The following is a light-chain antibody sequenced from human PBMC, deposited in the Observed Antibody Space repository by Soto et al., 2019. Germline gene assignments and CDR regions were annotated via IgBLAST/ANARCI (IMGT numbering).Light chain of an antibody. V-gene: IGLV1-40*01. Sequence: QSVLTQPPSVSGAPGQRVTLSCTGNSSNLGAGYDVHWYQQLPGAAPKLVIFCNRNRPSGVPERFSGSKSGTSASLAITGLQAEDEAHYYCQAYDYSLTASVFGGGTKVTVL. CDR3: QAYDYSLTASV. CDR2: CNR. CDR1: SSNLGAGYD. J-gene: IGLJ3*02.